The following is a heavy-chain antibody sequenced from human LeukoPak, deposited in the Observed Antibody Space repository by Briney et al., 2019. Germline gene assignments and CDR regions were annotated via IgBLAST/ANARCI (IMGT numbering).Heavy chain of an antibody. D-gene: IGHD3-22*01. CDR2: ISGNNGNT. CDR3: ARDVFSTYYYDSSGLGDAFEI. Sequence: ASVKVSCKASGYTFTSYGISWVRQAPGQGLEWMGWISGNNGNTNYAQHLQGRVTMTTDISTSTAYMELRSLRSDDTAVYYCARDVFSTYYYDSSGLGDAFEIWGRGTMVTVSS. V-gene: IGHV1-18*01. J-gene: IGHJ3*02. CDR1: GYTFTSYG.